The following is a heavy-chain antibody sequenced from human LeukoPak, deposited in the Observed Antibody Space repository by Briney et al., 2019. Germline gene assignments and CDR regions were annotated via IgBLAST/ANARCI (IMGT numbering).Heavy chain of an antibody. Sequence: PGGSLRLSCAASGFTFTNYGMSWVRQAPGKGLEWVGVITFDGNNKYFADSVRGRFTISRDNSKKTLYLQMNSLTIADTAVYYCARASGSYSNYDYWGQGTLVTVSS. CDR1: GFTFTNYG. V-gene: IGHV3-30*03. CDR3: ARASGSYSNYDY. CDR2: ITFDGNNK. D-gene: IGHD1-26*01. J-gene: IGHJ4*02.